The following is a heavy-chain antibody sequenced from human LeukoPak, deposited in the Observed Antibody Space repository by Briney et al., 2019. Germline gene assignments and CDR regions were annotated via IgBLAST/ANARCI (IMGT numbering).Heavy chain of an antibody. J-gene: IGHJ4*02. D-gene: IGHD4-17*01. CDR2: INHSGST. Sequence: SETLSLTCAVYGGSFSGYYWSWIRQPPGKGLEWIGEINHSGSTNYNPSLKSRVTISVDTSKNQFSLKLSSVTAADTAVYYCARGNFGGYGPHWGQGTLVTVSS. CDR3: ARGNFGGYGPH. V-gene: IGHV4-34*01. CDR1: GGSFSGYY.